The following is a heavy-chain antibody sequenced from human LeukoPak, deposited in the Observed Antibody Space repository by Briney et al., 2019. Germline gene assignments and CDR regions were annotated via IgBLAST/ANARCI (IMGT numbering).Heavy chain of an antibody. V-gene: IGHV1-69*02. CDR3: ARNVGATTGEYFQH. CDR1: GGTFSSYT. CDR2: IIPILGIA. D-gene: IGHD1-26*01. J-gene: IGHJ1*01. Sequence: SVKVSRKASGGTFSSYTISWVRQAPGQGLEWMGRIIPILGIANYAQKFQGRVTITADKSTSTAYMELSSLRSEDTAVYYCARNVGATTGEYFQHWGQGTLVTVSS.